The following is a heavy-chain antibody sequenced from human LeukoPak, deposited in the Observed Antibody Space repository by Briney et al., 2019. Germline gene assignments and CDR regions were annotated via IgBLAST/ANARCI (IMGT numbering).Heavy chain of an antibody. CDR1: GFTFSSYG. V-gene: IGHV3-33*01. CDR3: TTDWVYYGSGSYYSGFDY. D-gene: IGHD3-10*01. CDR2: IWYDGSNK. Sequence: PGGSLRLSCAASGFTFSSYGMHWVRQAPGKGLEWVAVIWYDGSNKYYADSVKGRFTISRDNSKNTLYLQMNSLKTEDTAVYYCTTDWVYYGSGSYYSGFDYWGQGTLVTVSS. J-gene: IGHJ4*02.